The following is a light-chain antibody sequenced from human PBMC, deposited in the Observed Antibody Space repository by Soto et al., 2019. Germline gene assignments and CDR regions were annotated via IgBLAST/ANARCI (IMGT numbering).Light chain of an antibody. Sequence: LPQPRSVSGSPGQSVTVSCIGTSSDVGDYNSVSWYQQHPGKAPKLMIYDVSKRPSGVPDRFSGSKSGNTASLTISGLQAEDEADYYCCSYVGGYSYVFGIGTKVTVL. J-gene: IGLJ1*01. V-gene: IGLV2-11*01. CDR2: DVS. CDR1: SSDVGDYNS. CDR3: CSYVGGYSYV.